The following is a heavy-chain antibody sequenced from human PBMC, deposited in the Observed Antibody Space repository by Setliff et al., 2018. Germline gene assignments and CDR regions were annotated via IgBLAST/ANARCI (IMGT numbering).Heavy chain of an antibody. J-gene: IGHJ6*03. V-gene: IGHV7-4-1*02. CDR1: GYTLTTYF. CDR2: INTNTGNP. Sequence: ASVKVSCKASGYTLTTYFMNWVRQAPGQGLEYMGWINTNTGNPSYAQGFTGRSVFSLDTSVSTAYLQISSLKAEDTAIYYCARATRFGTIKYRGDYYMDVWGKGTTVTVSS. D-gene: IGHD3-10*01. CDR3: ARATRFGTIKYRGDYYMDV.